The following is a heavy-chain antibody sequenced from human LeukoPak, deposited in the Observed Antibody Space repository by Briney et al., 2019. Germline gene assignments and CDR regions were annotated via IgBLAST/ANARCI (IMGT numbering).Heavy chain of an antibody. D-gene: IGHD3-3*01. V-gene: IGHV4-4*07. CDR2: IYTSGST. CDR1: GGSISSYY. CDR3: AREKRITIFGVVTAFDI. Sequence: SETLSLTCTVSGGSISSYYWSWIRQPAGKGLEWIGRIYTSGSTNYNPSLKSRVTMSVDTSKNQFSLKLSSVTAADTAVYYCAREKRITIFGVVTAFDIWGQGTMVTVSS. J-gene: IGHJ3*02.